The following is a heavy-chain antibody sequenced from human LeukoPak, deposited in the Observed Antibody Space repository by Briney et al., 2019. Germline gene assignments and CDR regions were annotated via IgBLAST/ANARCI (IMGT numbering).Heavy chain of an antibody. CDR3: AKDTLVGATTGAFDI. D-gene: IGHD1-26*01. CDR2: ISWNSDSI. V-gene: IGHV3-9*03. Sequence: GGSLRLSCAASGFTFDDYAMHWVRQAPGKGLEWVSGISWNSDSIGYADSVKGRFTISRDNAKNSLYLQMNSLRAEDMALYYCAKDTLVGATTGAFDIWGQGTMVTVSS. J-gene: IGHJ3*02. CDR1: GFTFDDYA.